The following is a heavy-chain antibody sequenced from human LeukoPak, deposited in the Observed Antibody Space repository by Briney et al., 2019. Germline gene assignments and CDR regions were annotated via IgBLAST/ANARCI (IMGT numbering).Heavy chain of an antibody. Sequence: PGGSLRLSCAASGFTFSSYEMNWVRQAPGKGLEWVSYISSSGSTIYYADSVKGRFTISRDNAKSSLYLQMNSLRAEDTAVYYCARVPQTEYSSSPIDYWGQGTLVTVSS. J-gene: IGHJ4*02. D-gene: IGHD6-6*01. CDR1: GFTFSSYE. CDR2: ISSSGSTI. CDR3: ARVPQTEYSSSPIDY. V-gene: IGHV3-48*03.